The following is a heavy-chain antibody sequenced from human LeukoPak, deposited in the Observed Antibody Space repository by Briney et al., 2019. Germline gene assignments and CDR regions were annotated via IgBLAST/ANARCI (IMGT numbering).Heavy chain of an antibody. Sequence: PGGSLRLSCAASGFTLSSYAMSWVRQAPGKGLEWVSAISGSGGDTYYADSVKGRFTISRDNSKNTLYLQMNSLRAEDTAVYYCAKDNYGGNSVFDYWGQGTLVTVSS. J-gene: IGHJ4*02. CDR1: GFTLSSYA. D-gene: IGHD4-23*01. V-gene: IGHV3-23*01. CDR2: ISGSGGDT. CDR3: AKDNYGGNSVFDY.